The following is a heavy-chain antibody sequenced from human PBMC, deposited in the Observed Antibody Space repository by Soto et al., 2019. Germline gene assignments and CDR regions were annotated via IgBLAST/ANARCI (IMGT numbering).Heavy chain of an antibody. CDR2: IIPGNGSA. CDR1: GYTFTTYY. V-gene: IGHV1-46*01. CDR3: ARDPGPYYFDS. J-gene: IGHJ4*02. Sequence: ASVKVSCKASGYTFTTYYIHWVRQAPGQGLEWMGVIIPGNGSAEYARKFRGRVTMTRDTSTSTVFMELSSLRSEDTAVYYCARDPGPYYFDSWGQGTLVTVSS.